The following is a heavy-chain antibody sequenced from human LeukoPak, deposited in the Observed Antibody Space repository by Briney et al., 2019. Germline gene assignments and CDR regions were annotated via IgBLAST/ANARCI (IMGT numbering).Heavy chain of an antibody. Sequence: GASVTVSCKASGYTFTDYYMHWVRQAPGHGLEWMGGIWSDRGNAYYAQKVKGRVTITSDNSISTAYMQLNRLSSDDTAVYYCARRIGGGNCDYWGQGTLLTVSS. D-gene: IGHD2-15*01. CDR3: ARRIGGGNCDY. J-gene: IGHJ4*01. CDR2: IWSDRGNA. CDR1: GYTFTDYY. V-gene: IGHV1-2*02.